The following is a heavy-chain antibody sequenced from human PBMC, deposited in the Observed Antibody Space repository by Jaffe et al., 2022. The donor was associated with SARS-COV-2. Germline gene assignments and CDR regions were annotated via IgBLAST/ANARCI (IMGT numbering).Heavy chain of an antibody. Sequence: QVQLQESGPGLVKPSQTLSLTCTISGGSISSGGYYWSWFRQHPGKGLEWIGYIYYSGTTFYNPSLKSRVTISIDKSKKQFSLKLTSATAADTAVYYCARDGSQYYDKSGYYYPNWYFDLWGRGTLVTVSS. CDR2: IYYSGTT. J-gene: IGHJ2*01. V-gene: IGHV4-31*03. CDR3: ARDGSQYYDKSGYYYPNWYFDL. D-gene: IGHD3-22*01. CDR1: GGSISSGGYY.